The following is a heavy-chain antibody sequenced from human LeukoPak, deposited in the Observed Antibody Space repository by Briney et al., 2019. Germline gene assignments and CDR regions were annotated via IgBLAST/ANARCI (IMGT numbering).Heavy chain of an antibody. V-gene: IGHV3-30*18. J-gene: IGHJ4*02. CDR1: GFTFSSYG. CDR2: ISYDGSNK. Sequence: GGSLRLSCAASGFTFSSYGMHWVRQAPGKGLEWVAVISYDGSNKYYADSVKGRFTISRDNSKNTLYLQMNSLRAEDTAVYYCAKGPEYSSGWSLDYWGQGTLVTVSP. CDR3: AKGPEYSSGWSLDY. D-gene: IGHD6-19*01.